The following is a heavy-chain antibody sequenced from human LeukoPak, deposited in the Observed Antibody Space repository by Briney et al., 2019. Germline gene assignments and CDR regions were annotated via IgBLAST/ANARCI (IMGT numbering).Heavy chain of an antibody. D-gene: IGHD6-13*01. Sequence: SGGSLRLSCAASGFTFSSYGMHWVRQAPGKGLEWVAFIRYDGSNKYYADSVKGRFTISRDNAKNSLYLQMNSLRAEDTAVYYCAREGWSSKIWGQGTMVTVSS. CDR3: AREGWSSKI. CDR1: GFTFSSYG. J-gene: IGHJ3*02. CDR2: IRYDGSNK. V-gene: IGHV3-30*02.